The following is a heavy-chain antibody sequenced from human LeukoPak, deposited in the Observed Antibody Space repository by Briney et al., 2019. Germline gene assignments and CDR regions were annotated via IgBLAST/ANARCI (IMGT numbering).Heavy chain of an antibody. V-gene: IGHV1-2*02. CDR3: AREIIHYGADFDY. CDR1: GYTFTGYY. Sequence: ASVKVSCKASGYTFTGYYMHWVRQAPGQGLEWIGWINTISGGTNYAQKFQGRVTMTTDTSTSTAYMELRSLRSDDTAVYYCAREIIHYGADFDYWGQGTLVTVSS. CDR2: INTISGGT. J-gene: IGHJ4*02. D-gene: IGHD4-17*01.